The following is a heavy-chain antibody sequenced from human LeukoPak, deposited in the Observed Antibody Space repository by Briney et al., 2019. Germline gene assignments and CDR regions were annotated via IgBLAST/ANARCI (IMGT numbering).Heavy chain of an antibody. CDR2: IYYSGST. Sequence: SETLSLTCSVSGGSISSYYWSWIRQPPGKGLEWIGYIYYSGSTNYNPSLKSRVTISVDTSKNQFSLKLSSVTAADTAVYYCARVGGNTRFDYWGQGTLVTVSS. J-gene: IGHJ4*02. CDR1: GGSISSYY. CDR3: ARVGGNTRFDY. D-gene: IGHD3-16*01. V-gene: IGHV4-59*01.